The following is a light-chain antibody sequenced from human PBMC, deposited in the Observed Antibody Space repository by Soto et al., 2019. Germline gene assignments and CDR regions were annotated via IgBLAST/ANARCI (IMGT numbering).Light chain of an antibody. CDR3: QKYSGVPVT. Sequence: IQMTQSPSSLSASVGDRVTITCRASQDINKYLAWYQQSPGTVPKLLIYSASTLKSGVPSRFSGSRSGTDFTLTISSLQPEDVATYYCQKYSGVPVTFGQGTRLEIK. CDR1: QDINKY. J-gene: IGKJ5*01. CDR2: SAS. V-gene: IGKV1-27*01.